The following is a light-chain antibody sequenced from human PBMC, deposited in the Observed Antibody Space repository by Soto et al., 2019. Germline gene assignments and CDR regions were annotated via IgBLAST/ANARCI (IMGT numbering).Light chain of an antibody. Sequence: DIVMTQSPDCLAGYLRESSPTTCNSSKIMLYSSNSKNYLAWYQQKPGQPPKLLIYWAFIREYGVPDRFSGSGSGTDFTLTISSPQAEDVAVYYCQQYYTTPSIPFGQGTHGRL. CDR3: QQYYTTPSIP. V-gene: IGKV4-1*01. CDR2: WAF. CDR1: KIMLYSSNSKNY. J-gene: IGKJ5*01.